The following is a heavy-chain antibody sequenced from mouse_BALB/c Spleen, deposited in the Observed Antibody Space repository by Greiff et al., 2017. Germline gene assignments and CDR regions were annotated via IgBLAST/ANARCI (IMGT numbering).Heavy chain of an antibody. CDR2: IWSGGNT. J-gene: IGHJ2*01. V-gene: IGHV2-4-1*01. Sequence: VQLQQSGPGLVQPSQSLSITCTVSGFSLTSYGVHWVRQSPGKGLEWLGVIWSGGNTDYNAAFISRLSISKDNSKSQVFFKMNSLQADDTAIYYCARAYDFLFDYWGQGTTLTVSS. CDR1: GFSLTSYG. CDR3: ARAYDFLFDY. D-gene: IGHD2-4*01.